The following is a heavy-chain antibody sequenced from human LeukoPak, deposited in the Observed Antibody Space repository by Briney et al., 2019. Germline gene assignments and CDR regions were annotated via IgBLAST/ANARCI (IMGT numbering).Heavy chain of an antibody. CDR3: ARGTPGVPSNFDY. J-gene: IGHJ4*02. CDR2: IYSGGST. D-gene: IGHD7-27*01. Sequence: GGSLRLSCAASGFTVSSNYMSWVRQAPGKGLEWVSVIYSGGSTYYADSVKGRFTISRDNSKNTLYLQMNSLRAEDTAVYYCARGTPGVPSNFDYWGQGTLVTVSS. CDR1: GFTVSSNY. V-gene: IGHV3-53*01.